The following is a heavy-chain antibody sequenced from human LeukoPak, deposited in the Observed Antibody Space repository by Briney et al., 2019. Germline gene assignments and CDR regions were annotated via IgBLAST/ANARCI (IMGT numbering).Heavy chain of an antibody. Sequence: SVKVSCKASGGTFSSYAISWVRQAPGQGLEWMGRIIPILGIANYAQKFQGRVTITADKSTSTAYMELSSLRSEDTAVYYCARESGYCSGGSCSDYWGQGTLVTVSS. D-gene: IGHD2-15*01. V-gene: IGHV1-69*04. CDR3: ARESGYCSGGSCSDY. CDR2: IIPILGIA. CDR1: GGTFSSYA. J-gene: IGHJ4*02.